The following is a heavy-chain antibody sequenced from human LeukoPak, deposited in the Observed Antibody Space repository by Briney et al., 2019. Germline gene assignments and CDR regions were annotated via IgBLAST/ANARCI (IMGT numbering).Heavy chain of an antibody. CDR2: IKNDGSEK. D-gene: IGHD5-12*01. CDR3: AREARGLSH. J-gene: IGHJ4*02. Sequence: GGSLRLSCAASGFTFSSYWMTWVRQAPGKGLEWVANIKNDGSEKYHVDSVKGRFTISRDNAKTSLFLQMNSLRAEDTAIYYCAREARGLSHRGQGALVVVSS. CDR1: GFTFSSYW. V-gene: IGHV3-7*03.